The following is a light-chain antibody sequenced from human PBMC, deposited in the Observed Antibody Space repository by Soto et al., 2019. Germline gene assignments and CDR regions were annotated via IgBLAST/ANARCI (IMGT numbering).Light chain of an antibody. CDR1: QSVSSH. J-gene: IGKJ3*01. Sequence: EIVLTQSPATLSLSPGERATLSRRASQSVSSHLAWYQQKPGQAPRLLIYDASSRAAGIPARFSGSGSGTDFSRTISSLEPEDFAVYYCQQRSDWPLTFGPGTKVDIK. CDR2: DAS. CDR3: QQRSDWPLT. V-gene: IGKV3-11*01.